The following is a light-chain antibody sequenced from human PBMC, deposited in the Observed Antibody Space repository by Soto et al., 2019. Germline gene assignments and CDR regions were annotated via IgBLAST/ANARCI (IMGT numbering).Light chain of an antibody. Sequence: EVLMTQSPGTLSLSPVERATLSCRAIQSVSSSYIAWYQQRPGQTPSLLINGASTRATGIPARFSGSGSATEFTLTISSLQSEDFAVYYCQQYNSWPPWTFGQGTKVDI. CDR1: QSVSSS. J-gene: IGKJ1*01. V-gene: IGKV3-15*01. CDR3: QQYNSWPPWT. CDR2: GAS.